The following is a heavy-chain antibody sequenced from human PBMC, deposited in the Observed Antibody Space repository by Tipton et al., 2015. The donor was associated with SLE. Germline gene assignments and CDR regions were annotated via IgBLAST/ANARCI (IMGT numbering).Heavy chain of an antibody. CDR3: ARDRSRALDY. CDR2: ISYDGSNK. CDR1: GFTFSSYA. Sequence: SLRLSCAASGFTFSSYAMHWVRQAPGKGLEWVAVISYDGSNKYYADSVKGRFTISRDNSKNTLYLQMNSLRAEDTAVYYCARDRSRALDYWGQGTLATVSS. D-gene: IGHD6-6*01. J-gene: IGHJ4*02. V-gene: IGHV3-30*04.